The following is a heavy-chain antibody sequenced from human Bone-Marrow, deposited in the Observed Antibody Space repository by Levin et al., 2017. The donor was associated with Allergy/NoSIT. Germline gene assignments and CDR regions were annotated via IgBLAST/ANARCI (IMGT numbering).Heavy chain of an antibody. CDR1: GGTFSSYA. Sequence: GASVKVSCKASGGTFSSYAISWVRQAPGQGLEWMGGIIPIFGTANYAQKFQGRVTITADESTSTAYMELSSLRSEDTAVYYCARGGSSGWYLEYYFDYWGQGTLVTVSS. J-gene: IGHJ4*02. D-gene: IGHD6-19*01. CDR2: IIPIFGTA. V-gene: IGHV1-69*13. CDR3: ARGGSSGWYLEYYFDY.